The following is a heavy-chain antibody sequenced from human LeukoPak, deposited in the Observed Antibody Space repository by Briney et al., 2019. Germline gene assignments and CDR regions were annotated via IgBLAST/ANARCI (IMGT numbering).Heavy chain of an antibody. CDR1: GGTFSSYA. CDR2: IIPIFGTA. Sequence: SVKVSCKASGGTFSSYAISWVRQAPGQGLEWMGGIIPIFGTANYAQKFQGRVTITTDESTSTAYMELSSLRSEDTAVYYCARRRESSGLIFDYWGQGTLVTVSS. J-gene: IGHJ4*02. V-gene: IGHV1-69*05. CDR3: ARRRESSGLIFDY. D-gene: IGHD6-19*01.